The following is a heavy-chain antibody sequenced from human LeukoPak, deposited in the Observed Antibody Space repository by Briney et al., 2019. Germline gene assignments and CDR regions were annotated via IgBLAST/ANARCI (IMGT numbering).Heavy chain of an antibody. CDR2: LHPDGSHQ. Sequence: GGSLRLSCAASGFTFSTYFMSWVRQAPGKGLEWVANLHPDGSHQYYADSVKGRFTISRDNSKNTLYLQMNSLRAEDTAVYYCAKSGLMTWYSDHWGQGTLVTVSS. CDR1: GFTFSTYF. V-gene: IGHV3-7*01. CDR3: AKSGLMTWYSDH. J-gene: IGHJ4*02.